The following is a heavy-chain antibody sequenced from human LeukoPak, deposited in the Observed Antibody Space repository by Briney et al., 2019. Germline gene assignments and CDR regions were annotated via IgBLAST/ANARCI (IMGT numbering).Heavy chain of an antibody. Sequence: GGSLRLSCAASGFTFSSYAMSWVRQTPGKGLEWVSAISGSGDTTYYADSVKGRFTISRDNSKNTLYLQMNSLRAEDTAVYYCTKGEQPLLFDPWGQGTLATVSS. J-gene: IGHJ5*02. CDR1: GFTFSSYA. V-gene: IGHV3-23*01. CDR3: TKGEQPLLFDP. CDR2: ISGSGDTT. D-gene: IGHD6-13*01.